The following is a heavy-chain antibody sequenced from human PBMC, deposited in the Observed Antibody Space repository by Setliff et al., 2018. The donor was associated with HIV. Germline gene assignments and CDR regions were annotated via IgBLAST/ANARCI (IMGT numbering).Heavy chain of an antibody. CDR3: AREVKQWLVLPVNWFDP. Sequence: GASVKVSCKASGGTFKSLAFNWFRQAPGQGLEWMGLINPNSGGTNYAQKCQGRVTMTRDTSISTAYMELNRLTSDDTAVYYCAREVKQWLVLPVNWFDPWGQGILVTVSS. J-gene: IGHJ5*02. V-gene: IGHV1-2*02. CDR2: INPNSGGT. D-gene: IGHD6-19*01. CDR1: GGTFKSLA.